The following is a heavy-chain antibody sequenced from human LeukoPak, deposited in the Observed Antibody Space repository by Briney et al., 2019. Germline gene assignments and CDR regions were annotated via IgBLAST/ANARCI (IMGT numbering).Heavy chain of an antibody. CDR2: IKPDGSEK. CDR3: ARDRLRIAAPAGPGIDY. J-gene: IGHJ4*02. Sequence: GGSLRLSCAASGFTFSSYWMSWVRQTPGKGLEWMANIKPDGSEKYYVDSVKGRFTISRDNAKNSLYLQMNSLRAEDTAVYYCARDRLRIAAPAGPGIDYWGQGTLVTVSS. CDR1: GFTFSSYW. D-gene: IGHD6-13*01. V-gene: IGHV3-7*01.